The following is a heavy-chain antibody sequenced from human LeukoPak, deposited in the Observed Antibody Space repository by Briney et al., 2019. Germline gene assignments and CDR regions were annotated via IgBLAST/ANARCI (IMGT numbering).Heavy chain of an antibody. CDR3: AGLVGRYSSGLYYYYFDY. Sequence: SETLSLTCTVSGDSINSLDLWSWVRPPPGKGLEWIGEMFLTRTPLSNPSVKCRVTISIDKSKNQFFLNLSSVTAADTAVYYCAGLVGRYSSGLYYYYFDYWGQGTLVTVSS. D-gene: IGHD3-22*01. CDR2: MFLTRTP. V-gene: IGHV4-4*02. CDR1: GDSINSLDL. J-gene: IGHJ4*02.